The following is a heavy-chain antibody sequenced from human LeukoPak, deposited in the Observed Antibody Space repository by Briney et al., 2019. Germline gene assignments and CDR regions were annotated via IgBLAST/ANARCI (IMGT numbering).Heavy chain of an antibody. J-gene: IGHJ5*02. Sequence: SQTLSLTCTVSGGSISSGGYYWSWIRQHPGKGLGWIGYIYYSGSTYYNPSLKSRVTISVDTSKNQFSLKLSSVTAADTAVYYCARVLSGYSYAEFDPSGQGTLVTVSS. CDR3: ARVLSGYSYAEFDP. V-gene: IGHV4-31*03. CDR1: GGSISSGGYY. CDR2: IYYSGST. D-gene: IGHD5-18*01.